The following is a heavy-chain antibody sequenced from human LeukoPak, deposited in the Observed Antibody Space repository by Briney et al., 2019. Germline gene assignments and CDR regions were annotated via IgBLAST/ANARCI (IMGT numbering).Heavy chain of an antibody. V-gene: IGHV1-2*06. CDR3: ARGPSGTGTTVF. J-gene: IGHJ4*02. CDR2: INPNNGGS. CDR1: GYTFTGYY. Sequence: ASVKVSCKASGYTFTGYYVHWVRQAPGQVLEWMCRINPNNGGSDYAQKFQGRVTMTRDTSITTAYMDLSRLTSDDTAVYYCARGPSGTGTTVFWGQGTLVTVSS. D-gene: IGHD1-7*01.